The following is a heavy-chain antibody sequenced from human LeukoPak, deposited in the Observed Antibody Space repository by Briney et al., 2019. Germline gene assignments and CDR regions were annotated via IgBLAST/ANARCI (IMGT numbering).Heavy chain of an antibody. CDR1: GFPFSTYG. D-gene: IGHD5-18*01. CDR2: IWFDGSNK. Sequence: GGSLRLSCAASGFPFSTYGMHWVRQAPGKGLEWVAVIWFDGSNKDYGDSVKGRFTISRDNSKNTVYLQMNSLRAEDTAVYYCARDLVQLWSKDYWGQGTLVTVSS. V-gene: IGHV3-33*01. CDR3: ARDLVQLWSKDY. J-gene: IGHJ4*02.